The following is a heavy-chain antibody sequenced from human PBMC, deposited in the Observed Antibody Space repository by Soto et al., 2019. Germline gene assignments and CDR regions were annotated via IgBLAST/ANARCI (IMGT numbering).Heavy chain of an antibody. CDR3: ARDKITGLFNY. J-gene: IGHJ4*02. Sequence: SETLSLTCAVYGGSFSGYYWTWIRQPPGTGLEWIGEINHSGSTNYNPSLKSRVTISVDTSKSQFSVKLTSVTAADTAVYYCARDKITGLFNYWGQGTLVTVSA. D-gene: IGHD2-8*02. CDR2: INHSGST. CDR1: GGSFSGYY. V-gene: IGHV4-34*01.